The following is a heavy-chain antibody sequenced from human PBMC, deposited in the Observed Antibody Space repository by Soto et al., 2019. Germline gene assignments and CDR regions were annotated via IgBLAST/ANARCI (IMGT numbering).Heavy chain of an antibody. D-gene: IGHD6-13*01. Sequence: QVQLQESGPGLVKPSQTLSLTCAVSGGSMSSGDYYWNWIRQHPEKGLEWIGYINYRGSTFYNPSLKSRVTISVDTSKNQFSLNLTSVTAADTAMYYCARDAPGAAPYWGQGTLVTVSS. CDR2: INYRGST. CDR3: ARDAPGAAPY. J-gene: IGHJ4*02. V-gene: IGHV4-31*11. CDR1: GGSMSSGDYY.